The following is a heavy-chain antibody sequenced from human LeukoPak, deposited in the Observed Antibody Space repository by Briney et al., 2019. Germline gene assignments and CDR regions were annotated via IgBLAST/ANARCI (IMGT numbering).Heavy chain of an antibody. Sequence: GGSLRLSCAASGFTFSSYSMNWVRQAPGKGLEWVSYISSSSSTIYYADSVKGRFTISRDNAKNSLYLQMNSLRAEDTAVHYCARGAYYYDSSGYYDYPDSWGQGTLVTVSS. CDR3: ARGAYYYDSSGYYDYPDS. D-gene: IGHD3-22*01. CDR2: ISSSSSTI. V-gene: IGHV3-48*04. CDR1: GFTFSSYS. J-gene: IGHJ5*01.